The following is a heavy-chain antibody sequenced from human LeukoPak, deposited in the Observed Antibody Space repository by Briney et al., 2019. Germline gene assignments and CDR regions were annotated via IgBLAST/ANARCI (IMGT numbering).Heavy chain of an antibody. V-gene: IGHV3-23*01. CDR3: AKDRPNYFGSNGHYYRRNGDS. J-gene: IGHJ5*01. CDR1: GFTFSIYA. D-gene: IGHD3-10*01. CDR2: ITSSGDTT. Sequence: GGSLRLSCTASGFTFSIYAMSWARQAPGRGLEWVSAITSSGDTTFYADSVRGRFTISRDNSKNTLYLQMSSLRAEDTAVFYCAKDRPNYFGSNGHYYRRNGDSWGQGTLVTVSS.